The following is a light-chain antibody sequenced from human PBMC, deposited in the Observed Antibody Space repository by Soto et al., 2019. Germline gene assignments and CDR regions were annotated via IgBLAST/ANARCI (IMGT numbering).Light chain of an antibody. CDR2: EVS. Sequence: QSALTQPASVSGSPGQSITISCTGTSSDVGRYNSVSWYQQHPGKVPKLMIYEVSNRPSGVSNRFSGSKSANTASLAISGLQAEDEADYYCSSYTSSSTWLFGGGTKLTVL. CDR3: SSYTSSSTWL. V-gene: IGLV2-14*01. J-gene: IGLJ3*02. CDR1: SSDVGRYNS.